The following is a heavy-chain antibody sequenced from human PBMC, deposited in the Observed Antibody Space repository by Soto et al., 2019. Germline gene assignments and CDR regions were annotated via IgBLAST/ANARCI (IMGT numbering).Heavy chain of an antibody. V-gene: IGHV4-31*03. D-gene: IGHD3-22*01. CDR1: VGSISSGGYY. Sequence: QVQLQESGPGLVKPSQTLSLTCTFSVGSISSGGYYWTGIRQHPGKAREWIGYIYYSGSTSYNPSLKSRVTISVDTSKNQFSLKLSSVTAADTAVYYCARGTMIVWDWYFDLWGRGTLVTVSS. CDR3: ARGTMIVWDWYFDL. J-gene: IGHJ2*01. CDR2: IYYSGST.